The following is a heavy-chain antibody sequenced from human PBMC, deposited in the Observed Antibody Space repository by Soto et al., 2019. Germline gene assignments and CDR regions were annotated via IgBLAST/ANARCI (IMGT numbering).Heavy chain of an antibody. CDR2: IYYSGST. D-gene: IGHD3-22*01. Sequence: QVQLQESGPGLVKPSQTLSLTCTVSGGSISSGDYYWSWIRQPPGKGLEWIGYIYYSGSTYYNPSLKSRVTISVDTSKNQFSLKLSSVTAADTAVYYCARGPHRELDSSGYFGPVSAFDPWGQGTLVTVSS. CDR3: ARGPHRELDSSGYFGPVSAFDP. V-gene: IGHV4-30-4*01. J-gene: IGHJ5*02. CDR1: GGSISSGDYY.